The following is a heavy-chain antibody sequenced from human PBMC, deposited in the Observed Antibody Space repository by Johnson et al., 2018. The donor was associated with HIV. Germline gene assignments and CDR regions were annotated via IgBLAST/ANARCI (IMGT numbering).Heavy chain of an antibody. CDR1: GFTVIGNY. CDR3: ARDWNEYSSSDGAFDI. D-gene: IGHD6-6*01. V-gene: IGHV3-53*01. J-gene: IGHJ3*02. Sequence: VQLVESGGGLIQPGGSLRLSCAASGFTVIGNYMSWVRQAPGKGLDWVSVIYSGGSTYYADSVKGRFTLSRDNSKNTLYLQMNSLRAEDTAVYYCARDWNEYSSSDGAFDIWGQGTMVTVSS. CDR2: IYSGGST.